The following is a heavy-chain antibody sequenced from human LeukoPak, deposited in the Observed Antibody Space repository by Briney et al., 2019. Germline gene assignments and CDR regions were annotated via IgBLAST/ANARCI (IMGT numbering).Heavy chain of an antibody. D-gene: IGHD1-1*01. CDR3: ARDSEVQLERRGDYYYYMDV. V-gene: IGHV1-69*04. CDR2: IIPILGIA. J-gene: IGHJ6*03. CDR1: GGTFSSYA. Sequence: SVKVSCKASGGTFSSYAISWVRQAPGQGLEWMGRIIPILGIANYAQKFQGRVTITADKSTSTAYMELSSLRSDDTAVYYCARDSEVQLERRGDYYYYMDVWGKGTTVTVSS.